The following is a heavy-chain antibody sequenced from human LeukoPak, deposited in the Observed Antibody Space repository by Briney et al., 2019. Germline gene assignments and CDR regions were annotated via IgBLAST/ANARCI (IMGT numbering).Heavy chain of an antibody. J-gene: IGHJ6*02. V-gene: IGHV3-23*01. CDR1: GFTFSSYA. CDR3: LRPVAGTHYYGMDV. CDR2: ISRSGDST. Sequence: PGGSLRLSCAVSGFTFSSYAMSWVRQAPGKGLEWVSGISRSGDSTYYVDSVKGRFTTSRDNSKNTLYLQMNSLRAEDTAVYYCLRPVAGTHYYGMDVWGQGTTVTVSS. D-gene: IGHD6-19*01.